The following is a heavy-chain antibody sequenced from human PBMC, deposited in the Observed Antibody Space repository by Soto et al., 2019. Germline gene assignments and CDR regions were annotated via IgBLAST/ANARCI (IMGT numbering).Heavy chain of an antibody. CDR2: INRDRNSI. Sequence: VSLRLSGAASGFTFSSYWMHWVRAEPGKALVSVLSINRDRNSIVYAESVEGRSPISRDNAKNTLYLQMNSLRAQDTAVHYCASEQGMYGM. J-gene: IGHJ6*01. CDR3: ASEQGMYGM. D-gene: IGHD1-20*01. CDR1: GFTFSSYW. V-gene: IGHV3-74*01.